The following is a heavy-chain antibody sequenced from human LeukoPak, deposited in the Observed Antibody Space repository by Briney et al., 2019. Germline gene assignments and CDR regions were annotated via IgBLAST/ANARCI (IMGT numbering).Heavy chain of an antibody. V-gene: IGHV3-7*01. CDR1: GFTFSSYS. D-gene: IGHD1-20*01. CDR2: IKQDGSEK. CDR3: ARGPGITGTTSDY. Sequence: GGSLRLSCTASGFTFSSYSLNWVRQAPGKGLEWVANIKQDGSEKYYVDSVKGRFTISRDNAKNSLYLQMNSLRAEDTAVYYCARGPGITGTTSDYWGQGTLVTVSS. J-gene: IGHJ4*02.